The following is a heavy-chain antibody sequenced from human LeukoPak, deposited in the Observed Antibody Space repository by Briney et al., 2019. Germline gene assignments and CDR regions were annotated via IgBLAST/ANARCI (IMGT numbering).Heavy chain of an antibody. J-gene: IGHJ4*02. V-gene: IGHV4-59*01. CDR2: IYYSGST. D-gene: IGHD3-22*01. Sequence: RTSETLSLTCTVSGGSISSYYWSWIRQPPGKGLEWIGYIYYSGSTNYNPSLKSRRVTISVETSKNQFSLKLSSVTAADTAVYYCARVTGYMIEDYFDYWGQGTLVTVSS. CDR3: ARVTGYMIEDYFDY. CDR1: GGSISSYY.